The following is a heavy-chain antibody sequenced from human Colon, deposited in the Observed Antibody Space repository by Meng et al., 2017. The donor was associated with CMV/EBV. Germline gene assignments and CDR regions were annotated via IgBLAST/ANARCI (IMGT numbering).Heavy chain of an antibody. V-gene: IGHV3-23*01. Sequence: GESLKISCAASGFTFSSYAMSWVRQAPGKGLEWVSAISGSGGSTYYADSVKGRFTISRDNSKNTLYLQMNSLRAEDTAVYYCAKVVEMATIPYYYYGMDVWGQGTTVTVSS. CDR3: AKVVEMATIPYYYYGMDV. CDR1: GFTFSSYA. CDR2: ISGSGGST. J-gene: IGHJ6*02. D-gene: IGHD5-24*01.